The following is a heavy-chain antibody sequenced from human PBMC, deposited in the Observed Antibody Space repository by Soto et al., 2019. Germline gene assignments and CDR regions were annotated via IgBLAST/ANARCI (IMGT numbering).Heavy chain of an antibody. CDR3: ARGSPRYSGNWYELFDC. Sequence: PSETLSLACSVSVGSIHNYSWSWMRQTPGKGLVWIGHIYSIGSTKYNPSLQSRVSISSDTSKTQFFLNLTSVSAADTGVYFCARGSPRYSGNWYELFDCSGQGTRVTVSS. V-gene: IGHV4-59*01. CDR2: IYSIGST. CDR1: VGSIHNYS. D-gene: IGHD6-13*01. J-gene: IGHJ4*02.